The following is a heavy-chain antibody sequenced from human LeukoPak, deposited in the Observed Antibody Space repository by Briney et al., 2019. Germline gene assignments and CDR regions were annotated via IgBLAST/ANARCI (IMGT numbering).Heavy chain of an antibody. Sequence: GGSLRLSCAASGFTFSSYAMSWVRQAPGKGLEWVSAISGSGGSTYYADSVKGRFTISRDNSKNTLYLQMNSLRAEDTAVYYCAKDLLFSDVCTLAYCGGSSFRGDAFDIWGQGAMVTVSS. V-gene: IGHV3-23*01. D-gene: IGHD2-21*01. CDR1: GFTFSSYA. CDR2: ISGSGGST. J-gene: IGHJ3*02. CDR3: AKDLLFSDVCTLAYCGGSSFRGDAFDI.